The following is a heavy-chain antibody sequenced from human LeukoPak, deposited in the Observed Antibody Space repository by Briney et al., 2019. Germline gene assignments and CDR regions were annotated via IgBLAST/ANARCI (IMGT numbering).Heavy chain of an antibody. Sequence: GGSLRLSCAASGFTFSSYWMSWVRQAPGKGLEWVANIKQDGSEKHYVDSVKGRFTISRDNAKNSVYLQMSSLRADDTAVYYCAKDGAVAIGRYGVDSWGQGTLVTVSS. V-gene: IGHV3-7*03. CDR1: GFTFSSYW. CDR3: AKDGAVAIGRYGVDS. D-gene: IGHD3-16*01. J-gene: IGHJ4*02. CDR2: IKQDGSEK.